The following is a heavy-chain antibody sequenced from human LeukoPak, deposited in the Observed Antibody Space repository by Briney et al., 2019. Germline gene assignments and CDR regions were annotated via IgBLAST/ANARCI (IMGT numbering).Heavy chain of an antibody. CDR2: IYHSGST. Sequence: SQTLSLTCAVSGGSISSGGYSWSWIRQPPGKGLEWIGYIYHSGSTYYNPSLQSRVTISIDTSKNQFSLKLNSVTAADTAVYYCAREYISANYLLYYMDVWGTGTTVTVSS. D-gene: IGHD1-7*01. V-gene: IGHV4-30-2*01. CDR3: AREYISANYLLYYMDV. J-gene: IGHJ6*03. CDR1: GGSISSGGYS.